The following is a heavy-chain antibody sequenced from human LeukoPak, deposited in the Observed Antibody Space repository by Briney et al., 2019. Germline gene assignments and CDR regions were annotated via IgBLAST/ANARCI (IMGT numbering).Heavy chain of an antibody. V-gene: IGHV3-30*18. Sequence: GRSLRLSCAVSGFTFTSYGMHWVRQAPGKGLEGVAFMSYGGSNEYYADSVEGRFTMSRDNSENTLHLQMNSLRVEDTAVYYCAKGRTRLTTTPFDYWGQGTLVTVSS. D-gene: IGHD4-17*01. J-gene: IGHJ4*02. CDR1: GFTFTSYG. CDR3: AKGRTRLTTTPFDY. CDR2: MSYGGSNE.